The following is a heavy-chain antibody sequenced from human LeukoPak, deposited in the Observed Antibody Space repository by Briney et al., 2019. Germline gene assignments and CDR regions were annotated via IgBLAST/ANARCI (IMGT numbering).Heavy chain of an antibody. CDR1: GDSINDYY. D-gene: IGHD3-10*01. Sequence: SETLSLTCTVAGDSINDYYWSLIRQPAGKGLEWIGRIYTSGSTNYNYNPSLKSRVTMSVDTSKKQFSLKVSSVTAADTAVYYCARGYGSATKEAFDIWGQGTMVTVSS. V-gene: IGHV4-4*07. CDR3: ARGYGSATKEAFDI. J-gene: IGHJ3*02. CDR2: IYTSGSTNY.